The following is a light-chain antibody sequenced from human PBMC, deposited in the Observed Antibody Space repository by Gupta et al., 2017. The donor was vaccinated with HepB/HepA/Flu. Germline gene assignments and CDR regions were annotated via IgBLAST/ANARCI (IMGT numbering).Light chain of an antibody. CDR2: VNRDGSH. CDR3: QTWGPGIRV. J-gene: IGLJ1*01. Sequence: QLVLTQSPSASASLGASVRLTCTLSSGHSEYAIAWHQQQPEKGPRFLIKVNRDGSHNRGHGIPDRFSGSTSGAERYLTISSLQSEDEADYYCQTWGPGIRVFGTGSKVTVL. V-gene: IGLV4-69*01. CDR1: SGHSEYA.